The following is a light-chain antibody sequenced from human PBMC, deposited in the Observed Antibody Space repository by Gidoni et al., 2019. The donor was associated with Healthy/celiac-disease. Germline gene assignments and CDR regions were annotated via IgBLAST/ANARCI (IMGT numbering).Light chain of an antibody. Sequence: DIVLTQSPATLSLSPGERATLSCRASQSVSSYLAWYQQKPGQAPRLIIYDASNRATGIPARFSGSGSGTAFTLTSICLEPEDFAVYYCQQRSNWPPITFGQGTRLEIK. J-gene: IGKJ5*01. CDR1: QSVSSY. CDR2: DAS. V-gene: IGKV3-11*01. CDR3: QQRSNWPPIT.